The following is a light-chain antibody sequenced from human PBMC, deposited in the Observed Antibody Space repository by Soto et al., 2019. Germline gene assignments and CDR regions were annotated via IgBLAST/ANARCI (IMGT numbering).Light chain of an antibody. CDR3: QSYDTSLSGSVV. V-gene: IGLV1-40*01. J-gene: IGLJ2*01. CDR1: GSNIGAGYD. Sequence: QPVLTQPPSVSGAPGQRVTISCTGSGSNIGAGYDVHWYQQLPGTAPKVLIYGNINRPSGVPDRFSSSKSGTSASLAITGLQAEDEADYFCQSYDTSLSGSVVFGGGTKLTVL. CDR2: GNI.